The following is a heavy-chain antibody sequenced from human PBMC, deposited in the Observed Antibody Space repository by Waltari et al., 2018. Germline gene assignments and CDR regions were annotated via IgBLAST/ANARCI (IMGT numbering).Heavy chain of an antibody. CDR3: ARANDILTGDYTRGYYYYYMDV. CDR2: IIPILGIA. CDR1: GGTFSSYA. V-gene: IGHV1-69*10. J-gene: IGHJ6*03. Sequence: QVQLVQSGAEVKKPGSSVKVSCKASGGTFSSYAISWVRQAPGQGLEWMGGIIPILGIANYAQKFQDRVTITADKSTSTAYMERSSLRSEDTAVYYCARANDILTGDYTRGYYYYYMDVWGKGTTVTVSS. D-gene: IGHD3-9*01.